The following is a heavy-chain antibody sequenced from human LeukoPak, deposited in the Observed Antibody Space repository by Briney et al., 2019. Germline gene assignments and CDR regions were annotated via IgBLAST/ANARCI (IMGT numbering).Heavy chain of an antibody. CDR1: GFSVSLYS. CDR3: ARDGPPTGAGDFDY. D-gene: IGHD2-8*02. J-gene: IGHJ4*02. V-gene: IGHV3-48*01. Sequence: GGSLRLSRAASGFSVSLYSMGWVRQAPGQGLEWVPYIGSTAIYADSVRGRFTISRDSVENSLFLQMNNLRAEDTAVYYCARDGPPTGAGDFDYWGLGTPATVSS. CDR2: IGSTAI.